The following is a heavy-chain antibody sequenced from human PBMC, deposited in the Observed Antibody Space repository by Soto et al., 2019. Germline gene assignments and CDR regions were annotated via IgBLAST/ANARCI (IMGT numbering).Heavy chain of an antibody. CDR1: GGSISSGDYY. V-gene: IGHV4-30-4*01. Sequence: SETLSLTCTVSGGSISSGDYYWSWIRQPPGKGLEWIGYIYYSGSTYYNPSLKSRVTISVDTSKNQFSLKLSSVTAADTAVYYCARDSPPQQLVLGKRQYYYYYGMDVWGQGTTVTVSS. D-gene: IGHD6-13*01. CDR3: ARDSPPQQLVLGKRQYYYYYGMDV. CDR2: IYYSGST. J-gene: IGHJ6*02.